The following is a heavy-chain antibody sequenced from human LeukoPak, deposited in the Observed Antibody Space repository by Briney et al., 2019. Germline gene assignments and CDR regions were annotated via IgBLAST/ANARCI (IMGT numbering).Heavy chain of an antibody. J-gene: IGHJ4*02. V-gene: IGHV3-23*01. CDR2: ISGSGAST. Sequence: GGSLRLSCAASGFTFSSYWMHWVRQAPGKGLEWISGISGSGASTYYADSVKGRFTISRDDSRNTLYLQMNSLRGDDTAVYYCVKDVGKWESLHFFDYWGQGTLVTVSS. D-gene: IGHD1-26*01. CDR3: VKDVGKWESLHFFDY. CDR1: GFTFSSYW.